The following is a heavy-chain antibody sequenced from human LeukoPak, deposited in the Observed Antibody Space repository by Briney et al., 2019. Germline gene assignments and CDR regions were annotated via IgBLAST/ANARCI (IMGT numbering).Heavy chain of an antibody. CDR1: GFTFSSYW. CDR3: ARDWGSSGWYNWFDP. Sequence: PGGSLRLSCAASGFTFSSYWMNWVRQAPGKGLVWVSRIASDGSSTTYADSVKGRLTISRDNSENTLYLQMNSLRVEDTAVYYCARDWGSSGWYNWFDPWGQGTLVTVSS. D-gene: IGHD6-19*01. CDR2: IASDGSST. J-gene: IGHJ5*02. V-gene: IGHV3-74*01.